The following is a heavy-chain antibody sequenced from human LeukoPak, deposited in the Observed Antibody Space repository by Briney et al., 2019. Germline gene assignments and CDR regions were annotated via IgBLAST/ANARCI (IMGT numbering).Heavy chain of an antibody. CDR2: ISGSGGST. CDR1: GFTFSSYA. J-gene: IGHJ4*02. D-gene: IGHD3-9*01. CDR3: AKGLYFDWLYLDY. Sequence: PGGSLRLSCAASGFTFSSYAMSWVRQAPGKGLEWVSAISGSGGSTYYADSVKGRFTISRDNSKNTLYLQMNSLRAEDTAAYYCAKGLYFDWLYLDYWGQGTLVTVSS. V-gene: IGHV3-23*01.